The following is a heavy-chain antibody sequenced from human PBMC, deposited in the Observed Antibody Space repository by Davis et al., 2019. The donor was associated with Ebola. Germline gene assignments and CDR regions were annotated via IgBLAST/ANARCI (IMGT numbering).Heavy chain of an antibody. D-gene: IGHD3-3*01. CDR2: IYYSGST. CDR1: GGSISSYY. V-gene: IGHV4-59*01. CDR3: ARDWGRGYDFWSGYSQGWFDP. Sequence: MPSETLSLTCTVSGGSISSYYWSWIRQPPGKGLEWIGYIYYSGSTNYNPSLKSRVTISVDTSKNQLSLKLSSVTAADTAVYYCARDWGRGYDFWSGYSQGWFDPWGQGTLVTVSS. J-gene: IGHJ5*02.